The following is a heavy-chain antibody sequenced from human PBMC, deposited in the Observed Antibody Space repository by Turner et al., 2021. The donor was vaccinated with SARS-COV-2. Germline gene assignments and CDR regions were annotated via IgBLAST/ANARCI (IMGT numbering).Heavy chain of an antibody. V-gene: IGHV3-7*03. CDR1: GFTFSSYW. CDR3: ARLHTSSWYFDY. CDR2: IKQDGSEK. D-gene: IGHD6-13*01. Sequence: EVQLVESGGGLVQPGGYQSLSCAASGFTFSSYWMGWVRQAPGKGLEWVANIKQDGSEKYYVDSVKGRFTISRDNAKNSLYLQMNSLRAEDTAVYYCARLHTSSWYFDYWGQGTLVTVSS. J-gene: IGHJ4*02.